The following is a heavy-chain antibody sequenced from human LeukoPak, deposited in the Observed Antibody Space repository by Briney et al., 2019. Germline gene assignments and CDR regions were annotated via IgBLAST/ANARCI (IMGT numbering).Heavy chain of an antibody. CDR1: GGSISSYY. V-gene: IGHV4-59*01. CDR2: IYYSGST. CDR3: ARGGKYDILTGYDFDY. Sequence: PSETLSLTCTVSGGSISSYYWSWIRQPPGKGLEWIGYIYYSGSTNYNPSLKSRVTISVGTSKNQFSLKLSSVTAADTAVYYCARGGKYDILTGYDFDYWGQGTLVTVSS. D-gene: IGHD3-9*01. J-gene: IGHJ4*02.